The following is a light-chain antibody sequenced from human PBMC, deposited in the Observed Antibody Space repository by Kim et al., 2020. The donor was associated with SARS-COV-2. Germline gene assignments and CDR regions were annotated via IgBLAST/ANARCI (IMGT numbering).Light chain of an antibody. Sequence: SYELTQPPSVSMSPGQTASITCSGDKLGDKYACWYQQKPGQSPVLVIYQDSKRPSGIPERFSGSNSGNTATLTISGTQAMDEADYHCQAWDSSTEVFGGG. CDR1: KLGDKY. CDR2: QDS. J-gene: IGLJ2*01. CDR3: QAWDSSTEV. V-gene: IGLV3-1*01.